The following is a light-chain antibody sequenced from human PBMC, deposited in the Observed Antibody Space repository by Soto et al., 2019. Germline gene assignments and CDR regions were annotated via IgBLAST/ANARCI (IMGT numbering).Light chain of an antibody. CDR2: GVS. CDR1: QTGSNSY. CDR3: QHYVYKQWT. V-gene: IGKV3-20*01. Sequence: IVLTQSPGTLSLSPGERATLSCRASQTGSNSYLAWYQQKSGQAPRLLIYGVSTRATGTPDRFSGSGSGTEFTLTLRRLEPADFAVYFCQHYVYKQWTFGPGTKADIK. J-gene: IGKJ1*01.